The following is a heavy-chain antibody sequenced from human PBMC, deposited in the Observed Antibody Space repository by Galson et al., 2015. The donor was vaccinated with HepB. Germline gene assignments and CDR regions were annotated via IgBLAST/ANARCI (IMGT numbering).Heavy chain of an antibody. D-gene: IGHD2-8*02. V-gene: IGHV3-23*01. CDR2: IGGSDGTT. J-gene: IGHJ1*01. Sequence: SLRLSCAASGLTKYATTWVRQAPGKGLEWASTIGGSDGTTYYADSVKGRFTISRDNSKNTLYLQMNSLRVEDTAIYYCAKTTGRFSADFFWGQGTLVTVSS. CDR1: GLTKYA. CDR3: AKTTGRFSADFF.